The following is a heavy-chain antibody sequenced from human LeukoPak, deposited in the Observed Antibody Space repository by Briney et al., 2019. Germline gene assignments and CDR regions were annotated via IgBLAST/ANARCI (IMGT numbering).Heavy chain of an antibody. Sequence: ASVKVSCKASGYTFTCYDFNWVRQATGQRPEWMGWMSPNSGDTGYAQKFQDRVTMTRNTSISTAYMELSSPRSDDTAVYYCARGPPNWGYDYWGPGTLVTVSS. D-gene: IGHD7-27*01. V-gene: IGHV1-8*01. CDR2: MSPNSGDT. J-gene: IGHJ4*02. CDR3: ARGPPNWGYDY. CDR1: GYTFTCYD.